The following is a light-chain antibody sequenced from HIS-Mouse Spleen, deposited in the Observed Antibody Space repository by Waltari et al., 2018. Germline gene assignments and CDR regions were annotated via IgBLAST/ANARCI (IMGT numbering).Light chain of an antibody. CDR1: NIGSTS. V-gene: IGLV3-21*02. J-gene: IGLJ1*01. CDR2: DDS. CDR3: QVWDSSSDRV. Sequence: SYVLTQPPSVSVAPGQPARITCWGNNIGSTSVHWYQPKPGQAPGLVVYDDSDRPSGIPERFSGSNSGNTATLTISRVEAGDEADYYCQVWDSSSDRVFGTGTKVTVL.